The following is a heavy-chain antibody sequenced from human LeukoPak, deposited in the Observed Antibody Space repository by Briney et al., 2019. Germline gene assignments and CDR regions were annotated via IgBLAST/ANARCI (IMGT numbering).Heavy chain of an antibody. Sequence: SETLSLTCTVSGGSISSYYWSWIRQPAGKGLEWIGRIYTSGSTNYNPSLKSRVIMSIASSKNQFSLKMTSVTAADTAVYYCARYRTSGSYLFDYWGQGTLVTVSS. CDR3: ARYRTSGSYLFDY. J-gene: IGHJ4*02. V-gene: IGHV4-4*07. CDR1: GGSISSYY. D-gene: IGHD1-26*01. CDR2: IYTSGST.